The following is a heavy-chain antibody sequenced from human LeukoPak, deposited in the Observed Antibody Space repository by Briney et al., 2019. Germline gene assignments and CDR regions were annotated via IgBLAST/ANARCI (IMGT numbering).Heavy chain of an antibody. CDR1: GFTFSSYG. Sequence: GGSLRLSCAASGFTFSSYGMHWVRQAPGKGLEWVAVIWYDGSNKYYADSVKGRFTISRDNSKNTLYLQMNSLRAEDTAVYYCATLNSRSITMVRGVIDYWGQGTLVTVSS. D-gene: IGHD3-10*01. J-gene: IGHJ4*02. CDR3: ATLNSRSITMVRGVIDY. CDR2: IWYDGSNK. V-gene: IGHV3-33*01.